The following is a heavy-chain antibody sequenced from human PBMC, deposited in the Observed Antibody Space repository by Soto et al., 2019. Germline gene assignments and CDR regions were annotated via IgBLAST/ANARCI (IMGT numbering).Heavy chain of an antibody. J-gene: IGHJ1*01. V-gene: IGHV4-59*12. CDR1: GGSISSYY. CDR2: IYFTGST. D-gene: IGHD2-21*01. CDR3: ARDVDRHIS. Sequence: PSETLSLTCTVSGGSISSYYWNWIRQPPGKGLEWIGYIYFTGSTNYNPSLKSRVTISVDTSKTQFSLELTSVTAADTAVYYCARDVDRHISWSQGTLVTVSA.